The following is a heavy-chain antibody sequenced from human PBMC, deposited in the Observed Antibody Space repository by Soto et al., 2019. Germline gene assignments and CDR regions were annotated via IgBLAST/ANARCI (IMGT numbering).Heavy chain of an antibody. CDR3: ARFHPGLFDP. CDR2: IYYSGST. V-gene: IGHV4-59*01. J-gene: IGHJ5*02. CDR1: GGSISSYY. Sequence: PSETLSLTCTVSGGSISSYYWSWIRQPPGKGLEWIGYIYYSGSTNYNPSLKSRVTISVDTSKNQFSLKLSSVTAADTAVYYCARFHPGLFDPWGQGTLVTVSS. D-gene: IGHD1-1*01.